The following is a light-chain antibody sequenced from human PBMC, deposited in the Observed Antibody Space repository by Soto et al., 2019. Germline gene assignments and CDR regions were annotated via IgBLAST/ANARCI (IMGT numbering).Light chain of an antibody. V-gene: IGKV4-1*01. CDR3: QQYYNSPIT. J-gene: IGKJ5*01. CDR2: WAS. CDR1: QILLSSSNNKNF. Sequence: IVMTQSPDSLAVSLGERATINCKSSQILLSSSNNKNFLAWYQHKPGQPPKLLLYWASTRNSGVPDRFSGSGSGTHFTLTISSLQAEDVAIYYCQQYYNSPITFGQGTRLEIK.